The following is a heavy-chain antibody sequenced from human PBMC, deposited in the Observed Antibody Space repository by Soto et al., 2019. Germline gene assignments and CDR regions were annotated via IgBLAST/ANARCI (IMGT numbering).Heavy chain of an antibody. CDR2: IKRESDGGTT. CDR1: GFTLRTAW. Sequence: EVQLVESGGGLVKPGGYLRLACAASGFTLRTAWMNWVRQASGKGLEWVGRIKRESDGGTTDYGVSVRGRFTISRDESQNTLYLQMNSLGTEDTAVYYCATEPYFYDSSGVDVWGQGTTVTVSS. J-gene: IGHJ6*02. CDR3: ATEPYFYDSSGVDV. V-gene: IGHV3-15*07.